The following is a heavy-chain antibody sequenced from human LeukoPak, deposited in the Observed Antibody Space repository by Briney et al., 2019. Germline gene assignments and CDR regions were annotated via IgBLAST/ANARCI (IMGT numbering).Heavy chain of an antibody. Sequence: PGGSLRLSCAASGFTFSGYWMSWVRQAPGKGPEWVANIKQDGSKKYYVDSVKGRFTISRDNAKNSLYLQMNSLRAEDTAVYYCARDGDYDWNYRSGFDYWGQGTLVTVSS. J-gene: IGHJ4*02. D-gene: IGHD1-7*01. CDR1: GFTFSGYW. V-gene: IGHV3-7*01. CDR2: IKQDGSKK. CDR3: ARDGDYDWNYRSGFDY.